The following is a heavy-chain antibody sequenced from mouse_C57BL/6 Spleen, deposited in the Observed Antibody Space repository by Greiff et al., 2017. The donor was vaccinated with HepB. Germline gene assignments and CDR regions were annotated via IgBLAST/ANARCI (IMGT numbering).Heavy chain of an antibody. Sequence: QVQLQQSGPELVKPGASVKISCKASGYAFSSSWMNWVKQRPGKGLEWIGRIYPGDGDTNYNGKFKGKATLTADKSSSTAYMQLSSLTSEDSAVYVCGRAVGYYGDFFDYWGQGTTLTVSS. J-gene: IGHJ2*01. CDR2: IYPGDGDT. D-gene: IGHD2-13*01. CDR1: GYAFSSSW. V-gene: IGHV1-82*01. CDR3: GRAVGYYGDFFDY.